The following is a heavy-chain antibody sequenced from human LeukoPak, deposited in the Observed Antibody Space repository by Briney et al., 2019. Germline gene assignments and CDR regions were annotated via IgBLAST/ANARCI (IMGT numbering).Heavy chain of an antibody. CDR1: GFTFSSYW. V-gene: IGHV3-74*01. D-gene: IGHD6-19*01. CDR3: ARPSQLALFNY. J-gene: IGHJ4*02. CDR2: INTDGSST. Sequence: QPGGSLRLSCAASGFTFSSYWMHWVRHAPGKGLVWVSRINTDGSSTNYADSVKGRFTISRDNAKNTLYLQMDSLRVEDTAVYYCARPSQLALFNYWGQGTLVTVSS.